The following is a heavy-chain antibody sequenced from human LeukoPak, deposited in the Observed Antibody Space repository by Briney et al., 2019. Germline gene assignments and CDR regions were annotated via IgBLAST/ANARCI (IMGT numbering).Heavy chain of an antibody. V-gene: IGHV3-33*06. D-gene: IGHD6-13*01. J-gene: IGHJ4*02. CDR3: VKESAADATFHFDY. CDR2: LWANGNTA. CDR1: GFNFNIIG. Sequence: PGRSLRLSCAASGFNFNIIGMHWVRQVPGNGLEWVAVLWANGNTAHYADSVKGRFTISRDSSENTLYLQMNSLRSEDTAVYYCVKESAADATFHFDYWGLGTLVTVSS.